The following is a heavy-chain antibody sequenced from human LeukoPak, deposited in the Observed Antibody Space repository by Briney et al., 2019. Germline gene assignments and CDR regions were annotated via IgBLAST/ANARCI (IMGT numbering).Heavy chain of an antibody. CDR2: ISTYNGER. V-gene: IGHV1-18*01. CDR1: GYXFSKYG. CDR3: MRDGYFDTSGYYWEFVDY. J-gene: IGHJ4*02. Sequence: ASVKVSCKSSGYXFSKYGIIWVRQAPGQGLEWMAWISTYNGERKFVQKIEGRVTMSTDTPTSTVYMELRSLRADDTAVYYCMRDGYFDTSGYYWEFVDYWGQGTLVTVSS. D-gene: IGHD3-22*01.